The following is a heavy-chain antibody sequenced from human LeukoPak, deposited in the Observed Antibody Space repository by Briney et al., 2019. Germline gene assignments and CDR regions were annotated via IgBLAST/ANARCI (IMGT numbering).Heavy chain of an antibody. CDR2: INPNSGGT. CDR3: ARAGPYGYFDY. Sequence: ASVKVSCKASGYSFTDKYMHWVRQAPEQGLEWMGWINPNSGGTNYAQKFQGRVTMTTDTSMSTAYMELSRLTSDDTAVYYCARAGPYGYFDYWGQGTLVTVSS. J-gene: IGHJ4*02. CDR1: GYSFTDKY. V-gene: IGHV1-2*02. D-gene: IGHD3-10*01.